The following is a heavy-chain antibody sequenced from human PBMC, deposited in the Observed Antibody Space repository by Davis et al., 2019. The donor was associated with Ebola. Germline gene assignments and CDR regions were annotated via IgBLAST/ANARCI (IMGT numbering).Heavy chain of an antibody. D-gene: IGHD4-17*01. Sequence: SETLSLTCTVSGGSISSSSYYWGWIRQPPGKGLEWIGSIYYSGSTYYNPSLKSRVTISVDTSKNQFSLKLSSVTAADTAVYYCARHGEATVFFDWYFDLWGRGTLVTVSS. CDR3: ARHGEATVFFDWYFDL. CDR1: GGSISSSSYY. J-gene: IGHJ2*01. V-gene: IGHV4-39*01. CDR2: IYYSGST.